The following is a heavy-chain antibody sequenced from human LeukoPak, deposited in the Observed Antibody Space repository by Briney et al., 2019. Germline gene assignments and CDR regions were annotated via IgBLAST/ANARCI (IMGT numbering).Heavy chain of an antibody. Sequence: GVSVKVSCKASGYTFTSYYMHWVRQAPGQGLEWMGIINPSGGSTSYAQKFQGRVTMTRDTSTSTVYMELSSLRSEDTAVYYCARIYDYVWGSYRYGPLGYWGQGTLVTVSS. CDR3: ARIYDYVWGSYRYGPLGY. D-gene: IGHD3-16*02. CDR2: INPSGGST. CDR1: GYTFTSYY. J-gene: IGHJ4*02. V-gene: IGHV1-46*01.